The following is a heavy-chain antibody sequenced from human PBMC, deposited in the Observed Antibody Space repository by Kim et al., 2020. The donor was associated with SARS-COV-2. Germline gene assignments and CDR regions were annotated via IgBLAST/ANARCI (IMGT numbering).Heavy chain of an antibody. CDR3: AKIYDYVWGSYPGDAFDI. V-gene: IGHV3-30*18. J-gene: IGHJ3*02. CDR1: GFTFSSYG. D-gene: IGHD3-16*02. CDR2: ISYDGSNK. Sequence: GGSLRLSCAASGFTFSSYGMHWVRQAPGKGLEWVAVISYDGSNKYYADSVKGRFTISRDNSKNTLYLQMNSLRAEDTAVYYCAKIYDYVWGSYPGDAFDIWGQGTMVTVSS.